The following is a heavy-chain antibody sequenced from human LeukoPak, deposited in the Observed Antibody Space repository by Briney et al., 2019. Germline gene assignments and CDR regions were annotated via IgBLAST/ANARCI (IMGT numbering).Heavy chain of an antibody. CDR2: IYYSGST. D-gene: IGHD7-27*01. J-gene: IGHJ4*02. CDR1: AGSISSSSYY. Sequence: SETLSLTCTVSAGSISSSSYYWGWIRQPPGKGLEWIGSIYYSGSTYYNPSLKSRVTISVDTSKNQFSLKLSSVTASDTAVYYCARDSGEFDYWGQGTLVTVSS. V-gene: IGHV4-39*07. CDR3: ARDSGEFDY.